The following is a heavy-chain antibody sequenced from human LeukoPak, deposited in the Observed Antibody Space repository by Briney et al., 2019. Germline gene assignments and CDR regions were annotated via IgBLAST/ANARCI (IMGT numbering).Heavy chain of an antibody. V-gene: IGHV1-18*04. CDR2: ISAYNGNT. CDR1: GYTFTSYG. J-gene: IGHJ4*02. Sequence: ASVKVSCKASGYTFTSYGISWVRQAPGQGLEWMGWISAYNGNTNYAQKLQGRVTMTTDTSTSTAYTELRSLRSDDTAVYYCARATGLAGRRLVKWSTPFDYWGQGTLVTVSS. D-gene: IGHD3-9*01. CDR3: ARATGLAGRRLVKWSTPFDY.